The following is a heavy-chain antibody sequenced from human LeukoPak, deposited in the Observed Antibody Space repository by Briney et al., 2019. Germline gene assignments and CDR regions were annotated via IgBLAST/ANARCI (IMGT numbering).Heavy chain of an antibody. CDR2: ISYDGSNK. CDR1: GFTFSSYA. D-gene: IGHD2-15*01. Sequence: PGGSLRLSCAASGFTFSSYAMHWVRQAPGKGLEWVAVISYDGSNKYYADSVKGRFTISRDNSKNTLYLQMNSLRAEDTAVYYCARDRNFGCSGGSCYGVLDYWGQGTLVTVSS. V-gene: IGHV3-30-3*01. CDR3: ARDRNFGCSGGSCYGVLDY. J-gene: IGHJ4*02.